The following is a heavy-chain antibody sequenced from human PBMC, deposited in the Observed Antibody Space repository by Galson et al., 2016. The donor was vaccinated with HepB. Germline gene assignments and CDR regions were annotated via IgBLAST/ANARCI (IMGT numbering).Heavy chain of an antibody. V-gene: IGHV2-70*01. CDR1: GFSLNSREMC. CDR3: ARRTTGDNAFDV. D-gene: IGHD4-11*01. J-gene: IGHJ3*01. CDR2: IDWDGDE. Sequence: PALVKPTQTLTLTCTVSGFSLNSREMCVSWIRQPPGKALEWLALIDWDGDEYYSRSLKTRLTISKDTAKSQVVLTMTNMDSVDTAAYYCARRTTGDNAFDVGGQGTMVTVSS.